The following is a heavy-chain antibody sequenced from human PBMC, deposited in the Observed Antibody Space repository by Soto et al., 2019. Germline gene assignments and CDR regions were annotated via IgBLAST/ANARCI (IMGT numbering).Heavy chain of an antibody. Sequence: QVQLVESGGGVVQPGRSLRLSCAASGFTFSSYGMHWVRQAPGKGLEWVAVILHDGSNKYFAYSVKGRFTISRDNSQNPLYMQMTSRRAEDTAVEYWAKHRLAVGGYLPRMDVGGQGTTVPVSS. J-gene: IGHJ6*02. D-gene: IGHD6-19*01. CDR3: AKHRLAVGGYLPRMDV. V-gene: IGHV3-30*18. CDR1: GFTFSSYG. CDR2: ILHDGSNK.